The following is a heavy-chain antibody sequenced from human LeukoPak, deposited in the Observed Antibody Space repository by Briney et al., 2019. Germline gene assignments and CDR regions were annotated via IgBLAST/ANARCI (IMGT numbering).Heavy chain of an antibody. D-gene: IGHD5-12*01. CDR1: GFTFSSYE. V-gene: IGHV3-48*03. J-gene: IGHJ3*02. CDR2: ITTTGDRI. Sequence: GGSLRLSCEASGFTFSSYEMNWVRQAPGKGLEWISYITTTGDRIQYADSVKGRFTISRDNAKNSLYLQMNSLRAEDTAVYYCARDHGYVDAFDIWGQGTMVTVSS. CDR3: ARDHGYVDAFDI.